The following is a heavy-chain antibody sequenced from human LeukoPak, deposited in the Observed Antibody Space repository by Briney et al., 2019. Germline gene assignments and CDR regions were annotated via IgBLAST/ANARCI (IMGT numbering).Heavy chain of an antibody. CDR1: GFSFSNDA. Sequence: GGSLRLSCAASGFSFSNDAMTWVRQAPGKGLEWVAFIRYDGSNKYYADSVKGRFTISRDNSKNTLYLQMNSLRAEDTAVYYCAKDRYDFWSGYFTYYYYMDVWGKGTTVTVSS. D-gene: IGHD3-3*01. V-gene: IGHV3-30*02. CDR3: AKDRYDFWSGYFTYYYYMDV. J-gene: IGHJ6*03. CDR2: IRYDGSNK.